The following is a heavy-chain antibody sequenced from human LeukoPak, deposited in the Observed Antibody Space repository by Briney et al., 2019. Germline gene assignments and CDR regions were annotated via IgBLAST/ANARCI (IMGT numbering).Heavy chain of an antibody. CDR3: ARLYNSGRNI. CDR2: ISGGSSFI. D-gene: IGHD3-10*01. CDR1: GFTFSSYS. Sequence: TGRCLSLSCAVSGFTFSSYSMHWVRQAPGKGLEWVSSISGGSSFIYYGDSVKGRFTISRDNAKNSLFLQMNSLRAEDTAVYYCARLYNSGRNIWGQGTMVTVSS. V-gene: IGHV3-21*01. J-gene: IGHJ3*02.